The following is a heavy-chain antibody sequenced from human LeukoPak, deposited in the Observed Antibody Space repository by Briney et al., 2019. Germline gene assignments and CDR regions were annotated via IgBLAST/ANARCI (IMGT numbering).Heavy chain of an antibody. CDR2: ISYDGSNK. CDR1: GFTSSSYG. D-gene: IGHD6-19*01. CDR3: AKGKYSSGSDWFDP. J-gene: IGHJ5*02. Sequence: GRSLRLSCAASGFTSSSYGMHWIRQAPGKGLEWVAVISYDGSNKYYADSVKGRFTISRDNSKNTLYLQMNSLRAEDTAVYYRAKGKYSSGSDWFDPWGQGTLVTVSS. V-gene: IGHV3-30*18.